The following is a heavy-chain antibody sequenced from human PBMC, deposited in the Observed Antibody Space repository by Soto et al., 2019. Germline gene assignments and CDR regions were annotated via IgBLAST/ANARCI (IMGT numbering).Heavy chain of an antibody. D-gene: IGHD3-10*01. Sequence: GGSLRLSCAASGFNFSTYGMNWVRQAPGKGLEWVSSISSKGSYIYYTPSVKGRFTISRDNAKNSVYLQMNSLRAEDTAVYYCGRDRSHYAGVGKIDPWGQGTLVTVSS. CDR2: ISSKGSYI. CDR1: GFNFSTYG. V-gene: IGHV3-21*01. J-gene: IGHJ5*02. CDR3: GRDRSHYAGVGKIDP.